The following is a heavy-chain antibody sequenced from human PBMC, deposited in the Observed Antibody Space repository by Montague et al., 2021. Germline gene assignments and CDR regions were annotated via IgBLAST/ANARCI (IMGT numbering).Heavy chain of an antibody. D-gene: IGHD2/OR15-2a*01. CDR2: MNPDGSGR. CDR3: ARDPFFAAVDY. J-gene: IGHJ4*02. CDR1: GFIFNNSY. Sequence: SLRLSCAASGFIFNNSYMAWIRQAPGKGLEWVANMNPDGSGRYYVDSVRGRFTISRDNAKNSLLLQMSSLRVEDTAVYYCARDPFFAAVDYWGQGTLVTVSS. V-gene: IGHV3-7*01.